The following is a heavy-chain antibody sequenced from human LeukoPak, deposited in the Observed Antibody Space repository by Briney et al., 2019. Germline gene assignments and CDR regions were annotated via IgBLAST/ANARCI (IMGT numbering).Heavy chain of an antibody. Sequence: SETLSLTCSVSGGSVSSGDYYWTWIRQPPGKGLEWIGYIYYTGSTYYNPSLKSRVSISGDTSKNQFSLKLSSVTAADTAVYFCSRVFWYSATYLSDPWGQGILVTVSS. CDR1: GGSVSSGDYY. CDR2: IYYTGST. V-gene: IGHV4-30-4*01. J-gene: IGHJ5*02. CDR3: SRVFWYSATYLSDP. D-gene: IGHD3-9*01.